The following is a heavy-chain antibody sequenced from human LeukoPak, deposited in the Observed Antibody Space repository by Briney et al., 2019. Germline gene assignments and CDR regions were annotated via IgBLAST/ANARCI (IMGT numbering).Heavy chain of an antibody. CDR2: IYYSGST. J-gene: IGHJ4*02. CDR1: GGSISSSYY. CDR3: ARLRYCSSTSCYYFDY. D-gene: IGHD2-2*01. V-gene: IGHV4-39*01. Sequence: IPSETLSLTCTVSGGSISSSYYWGWIRQPPGKGLEWIGSIYYSGSTYYNPSLKSRVTISVDTSKNQFSLKLSSVTAADTAVYYCARLRYCSSTSCYYFDYWGQGTLVTVSS.